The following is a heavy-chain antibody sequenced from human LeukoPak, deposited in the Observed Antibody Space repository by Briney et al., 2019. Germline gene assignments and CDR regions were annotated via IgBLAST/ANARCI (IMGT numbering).Heavy chain of an antibody. V-gene: IGHV4-30-2*01. J-gene: IGHJ4*02. CDR1: GGSISSGGYS. CDR3: APSDILTGEDY. Sequence: PSETLSLTCAVSGGSISSGGYSWSWIRQPPGKGLEWIGCVYHSGTTYYSPSLKSRVTISVDTSKNQFSLKLRSVTAADTAVYYCAPSDILTGEDYWGQGTLVTVSS. CDR2: VYHSGTT. D-gene: IGHD3-9*01.